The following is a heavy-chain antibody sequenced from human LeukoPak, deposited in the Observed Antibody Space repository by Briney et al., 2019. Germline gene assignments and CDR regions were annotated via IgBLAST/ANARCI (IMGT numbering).Heavy chain of an antibody. J-gene: IGHJ4*02. Sequence: PSETLSLTCTVSGGSISSGSYCWTWIRQPAGKGLEWIGRLYSSGSTNYNPSLKSRVSISVDTSKNQFSLKLSSVTAADTAVYYCATEGGPDYYDRSGYYGVDYWGQGTLVTVSS. CDR1: GGSISSGSYC. V-gene: IGHV4-61*02. CDR2: LYSSGST. CDR3: ATEGGPDYYDRSGYYGVDY. D-gene: IGHD3-22*01.